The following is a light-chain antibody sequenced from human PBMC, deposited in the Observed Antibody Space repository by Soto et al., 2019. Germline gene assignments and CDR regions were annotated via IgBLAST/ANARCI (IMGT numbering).Light chain of an antibody. CDR1: SSDVGAYYS. V-gene: IGLV2-14*01. J-gene: IGLJ1*01. Sequence: QSVLTQPASVSGSPGQSITISCTGTSSDVGAYYSVSWYQHHPGKAPKLIIYGVTNRPSGVSNRFSGSKPGNTASLTISGLQAEDEADYHCSSYTSGSSHYVFGTGTKATVL. CDR3: SSYTSGSSHYV. CDR2: GVT.